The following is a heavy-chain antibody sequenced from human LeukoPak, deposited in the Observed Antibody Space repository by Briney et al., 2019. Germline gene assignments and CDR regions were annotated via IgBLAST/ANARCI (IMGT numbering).Heavy chain of an antibody. CDR3: ARGVSPGDYYMDV. Sequence: ASVKVSCKASGYTFTSYGISWVRQAPGQGLEWMGWISAYNGNTNYAQKLQGRVTMTRNTSISTAYMELSSLRSEDTAVYYCARGVSPGDYYMDVWGKGTTVTISS. CDR1: GYTFTSYG. J-gene: IGHJ6*03. CDR2: ISAYNGNT. D-gene: IGHD3-10*01. V-gene: IGHV1-18*01.